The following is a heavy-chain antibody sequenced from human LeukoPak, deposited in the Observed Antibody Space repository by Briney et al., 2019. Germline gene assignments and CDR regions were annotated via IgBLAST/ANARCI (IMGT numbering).Heavy chain of an antibody. D-gene: IGHD1-7*01. CDR2: INPNSGGT. CDR1: GYTFTGHY. Sequence: GASVKVSCKASGYTFTGHYMHWVRQAPGQGLEWMGWINPNSGGTNYAQKFQGRVTMTRDTSISTAYMELSRLRSDDTAVYYCARDREGSTGTTGSWGQGTLVTVSS. CDR3: ARDREGSTGTTGS. V-gene: IGHV1-2*02. J-gene: IGHJ4*02.